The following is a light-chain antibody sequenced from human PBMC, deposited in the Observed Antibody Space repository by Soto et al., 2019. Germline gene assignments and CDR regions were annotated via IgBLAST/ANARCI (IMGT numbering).Light chain of an antibody. CDR3: QQYNNYSPAT. Sequence: DIQMTQSPSTLSASVGDRVTITCRASQNIGSWLAWYQQKPGKAPKFLIYDVSTLESGVPSRFSGSGSGTEFSLTNSSLQPDDFATYYCQQYNNYSPATFGQGTKVEI. V-gene: IGKV1-5*01. CDR1: QNIGSW. CDR2: DVS. J-gene: IGKJ1*01.